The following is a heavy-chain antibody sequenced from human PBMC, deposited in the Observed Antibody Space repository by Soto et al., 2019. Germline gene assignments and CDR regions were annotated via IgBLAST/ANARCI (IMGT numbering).Heavy chain of an antibody. CDR1: GFTFSNYA. Sequence: EVHLLESGGGLVQPGGSLSLSCAASGFTFSNYAMTWVRQAPGKGLEWVSVISGTGGGTNNADSAKGRFTTSRDNSKNTLYLQMNSLRAEDTAVYYCAKRAFYGSGLPNYYGMDVWGQGTAVTVSS. D-gene: IGHD3-10*01. J-gene: IGHJ6*02. CDR2: ISGTGGGT. V-gene: IGHV3-23*01. CDR3: AKRAFYGSGLPNYYGMDV.